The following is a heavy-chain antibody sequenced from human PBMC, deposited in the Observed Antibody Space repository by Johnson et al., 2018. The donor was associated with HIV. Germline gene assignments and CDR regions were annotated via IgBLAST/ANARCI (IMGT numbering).Heavy chain of an antibody. D-gene: IGHD3-22*01. Sequence: VQLVESGGGLVQPGGSLRLSCAASGFTFSSYWMSWVRQAPGKGLEWVANIKQDGSEKYYVDSVKGRFTISRDNAKNSLYLQMNSLRAEGTALYYCAKDIRSESGYYNDAFDIWGQGTMVTVS. J-gene: IGHJ3*02. CDR1: GFTFSSYW. V-gene: IGHV3-7*03. CDR3: AKDIRSESGYYNDAFDI. CDR2: IKQDGSEK.